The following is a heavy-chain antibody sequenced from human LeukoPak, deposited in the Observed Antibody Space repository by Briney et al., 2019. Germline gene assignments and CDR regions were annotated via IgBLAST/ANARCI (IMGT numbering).Heavy chain of an antibody. CDR2: IWYDGSNK. Sequence: GGSLRLSCAASGFTFSSYGMHWVRQAPGKGLEWVAVIWYDGSNKYYADSVKGRFTISRDNSKNTLYLQMNSLRAENTAIYYCAKVASNSGKGGAFDIWGQGTMVTVSS. V-gene: IGHV3-33*06. J-gene: IGHJ3*02. D-gene: IGHD6-19*01. CDR1: GFTFSSYG. CDR3: AKVASNSGKGGAFDI.